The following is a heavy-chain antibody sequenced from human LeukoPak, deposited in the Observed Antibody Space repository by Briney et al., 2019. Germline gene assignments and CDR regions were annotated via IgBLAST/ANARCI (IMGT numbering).Heavy chain of an antibody. CDR2: IIPILGIA. CDR3: ARDRRTRGYSYGGLFDY. V-gene: IGHV1-69*04. D-gene: IGHD5-18*01. J-gene: IGHJ4*02. Sequence: SVKVSCKASGGTFSSYAIRWVRQAPGQGLEWMGRIIPILGIANYAQKFQGRVTITADKSTSTAYMELSSLRSEDTAVYYCARDRRTRGYSYGGLFDYWGQGTLVTVSS. CDR1: GGTFSSYA.